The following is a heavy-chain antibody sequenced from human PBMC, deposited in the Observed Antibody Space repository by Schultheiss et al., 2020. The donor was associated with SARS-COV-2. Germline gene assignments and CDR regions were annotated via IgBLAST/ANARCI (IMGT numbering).Heavy chain of an antibody. V-gene: IGHV4-34*01. D-gene: IGHD5-12*01. CDR1: GGSFSGYY. CDR3: ARESGGYDFFNYYYYGMDV. Sequence: SETLSLTCAVYGGSFSGYYWSWIRQPPGKGLEWIGEINHSGSTNYNPSLKSRVTISVDTSKNQFSLKLSSVTAADTAVYYCARESGGYDFFNYYYYGMDVWGQGTTVTVSS. CDR2: INHSGST. J-gene: IGHJ6*02.